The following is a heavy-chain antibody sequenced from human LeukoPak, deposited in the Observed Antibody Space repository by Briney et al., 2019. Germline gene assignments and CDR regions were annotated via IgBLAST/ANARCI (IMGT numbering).Heavy chain of an antibody. V-gene: IGHV3-43*01. CDR2: ISWDGGST. CDR1: GFTFDDYT. J-gene: IGHJ6*02. Sequence: PGGSLRLSCAASGFTFDDYTMHWVRQAPGKGLEWVSLISWDGGSTYYADSVKGRFTISRDNSKNSLYLQMNSLRTEDTALYYCAKDMEDSGSYYYSYYGMDVWGQGTTVTVSS. CDR3: AKDMEDSGSYYYSYYGMDV. D-gene: IGHD1-26*01.